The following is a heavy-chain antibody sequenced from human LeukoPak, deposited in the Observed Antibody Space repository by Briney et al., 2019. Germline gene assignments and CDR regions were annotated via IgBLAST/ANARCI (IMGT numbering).Heavy chain of an antibody. D-gene: IGHD6-19*01. CDR1: GFNFNKYD. J-gene: IGHJ4*02. CDR2: ITGRSGKT. V-gene: IGHV3-23*01. Sequence: GGSLRLSCAASGFNFNKYDMTWARQAPGKGLEWVSTITGRSGKTYYTDSEKGRFVTSRDNSKDTLYLQMNSLRAEDTALYYCAKGGWLDDLGQGALVTVSS. CDR3: AKGGWLDD.